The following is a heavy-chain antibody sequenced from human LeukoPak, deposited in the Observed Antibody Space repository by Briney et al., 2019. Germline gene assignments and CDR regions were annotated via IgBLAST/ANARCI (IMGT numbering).Heavy chain of an antibody. CDR3: ARLERSGPNY. J-gene: IGHJ4*02. CDR1: GYTFTGYY. CDR2: INPNSGGT. Sequence: ASVKVSCKASGYTFTGYYMHWVRQAPGQGLEWMGWINPNSGGTNYAQKFQGRATMTRDTSISTAYMELTRLRSDDTAVYYCARLERSGPNYWGQGTLVTVSS. D-gene: IGHD6-19*01. V-gene: IGHV1-2*02.